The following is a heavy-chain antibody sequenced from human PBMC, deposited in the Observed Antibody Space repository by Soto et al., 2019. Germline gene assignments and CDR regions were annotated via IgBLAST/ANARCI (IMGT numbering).Heavy chain of an antibody. D-gene: IGHD2-2*01. CDR3: ARGAVTAAFLFYFDY. V-gene: IGHV4-59*01. J-gene: IGHJ4*02. Sequence: PSETLSLTCTVSVDLISNNYWNWIRQPPGKGLEWIGYIDDSGDTRYNPSLKSRVTMSIDTSKKQFSLNLASVTAADTAVYYCARGAVTAAFLFYFDYWGQGTLVTVSS. CDR1: VDLISNNY. CDR2: IDDSGDT.